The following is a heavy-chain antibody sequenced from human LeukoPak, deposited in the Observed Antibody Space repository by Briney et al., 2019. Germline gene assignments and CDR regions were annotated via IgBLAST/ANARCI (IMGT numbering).Heavy chain of an antibody. CDR3: ARDIAVAGYDGLYVRPGGY. J-gene: IGHJ4*02. D-gene: IGHD6-19*01. CDR1: GYTFTGYY. Sequence: ASVKVSCKASGYTFTGYYIHWVRQAPGQGLEWMGWINPDSGGTNYAQKFQGRVTMTRDTSITTAYMELRSLRSDDTAVYYCARDIAVAGYDGLYVRPGGYWGQGTLVTVSS. V-gene: IGHV1-2*02. CDR2: INPDSGGT.